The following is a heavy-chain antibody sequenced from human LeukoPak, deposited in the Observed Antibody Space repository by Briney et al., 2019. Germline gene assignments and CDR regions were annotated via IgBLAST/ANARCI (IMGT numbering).Heavy chain of an antibody. CDR2: IKQDGSEK. J-gene: IGHJ4*02. Sequence: GGSLRLSCAASGFTFSSYDMNWVRQAPGKGLEWVANIKQDGSEKNYVDSVKGRFTISRDNAEKSLDLQMNSLRVEDTAVYYCARRRYNWNGIDYWGQGTLVTVSS. CDR1: GFTFSSYD. CDR3: ARRRYNWNGIDY. V-gene: IGHV3-7*01. D-gene: IGHD1-1*01.